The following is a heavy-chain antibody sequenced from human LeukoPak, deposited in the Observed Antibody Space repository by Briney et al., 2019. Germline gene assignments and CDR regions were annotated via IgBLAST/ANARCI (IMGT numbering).Heavy chain of an antibody. CDR2: ITGSGVST. J-gene: IGHJ4*02. Sequence: PGGSLRLSCAPSGFTFDNFAMTWVRQAPGKGLEWVSEITGSGVSTYYADSVKGRFTISRDNSKNTLYLQMNSLRAEDTAIYYCARGLFDFDYWGQGTLVTVSS. CDR1: GFTFDNFA. CDR3: ARGLFDFDY. V-gene: IGHV3-23*01. D-gene: IGHD3-10*01.